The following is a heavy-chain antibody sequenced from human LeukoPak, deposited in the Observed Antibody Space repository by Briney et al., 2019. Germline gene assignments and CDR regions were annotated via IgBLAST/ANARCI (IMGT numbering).Heavy chain of an antibody. CDR1: GYRFTSYW. J-gene: IGHJ4*02. D-gene: IGHD2-21*01. CDR3: ARPPERGGEDY. V-gene: IGHV5-51*01. Sequence: GESLQISCQGSGYRFTSYWIGWVRQMPGKGLEWMGIIYPGDSDTRYSPSFQGQVTISADKSISTAYLQWSSLKASDTTMYYCARPPERGGEDYWGQGTLVTVSS. CDR2: IYPGDSDT.